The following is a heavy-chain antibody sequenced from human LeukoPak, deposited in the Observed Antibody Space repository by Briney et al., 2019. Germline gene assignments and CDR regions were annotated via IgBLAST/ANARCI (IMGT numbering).Heavy chain of an antibody. J-gene: IGHJ4*02. CDR1: GFTFSSYA. CDR3: AKRLYMVGPMGFDY. CDR2: ISGSGGST. D-gene: IGHD3-10*01. Sequence: PGGALRISFAAPGFTFSSYALSRGRQAPGKGLEWVSAISGSGGSTYYADSVKGRFTISRDNSKNTLYLQMNSLRAEDTAVYYCAKRLYMVGPMGFDYWGQGTLVTVSS. V-gene: IGHV3-23*01.